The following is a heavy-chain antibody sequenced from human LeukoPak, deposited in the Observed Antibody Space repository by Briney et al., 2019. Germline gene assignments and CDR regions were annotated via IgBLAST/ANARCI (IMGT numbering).Heavy chain of an antibody. V-gene: IGHV3-23*01. Sequence: GGSLRLSCAASGFTFSSYAMSWVRQAPGKGLEWVSGISGSGGSTYYADSVKGRFTISRDNSKNTLYLQMNSLRAEDTAVYYCAKEAESRQWLVSSIYFQHWGQGTLVTVSS. D-gene: IGHD6-19*01. CDR2: ISGSGGST. CDR3: AKEAESRQWLVSSIYFQH. J-gene: IGHJ1*01. CDR1: GFTFSSYA.